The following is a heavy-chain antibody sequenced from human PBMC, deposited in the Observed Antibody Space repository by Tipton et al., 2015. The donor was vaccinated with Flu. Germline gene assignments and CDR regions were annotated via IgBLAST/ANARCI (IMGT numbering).Heavy chain of an antibody. V-gene: IGHV1-8*02. J-gene: IGHJ5*02. CDR2: MNPNSGNT. D-gene: IGHD3-3*01. CDR1: GGTFSSYA. Sequence: QSGAEVKKPGSSVKVSCKASGGTFSSYAISWVRQATGQGLEWMGWMNPNSGNTGYAQKFQGRVTMTRNTSISTAYMELSSLRSEDTAVYYCARGDFWSGYKNWFDPWGQGTLVTVSS. CDR3: ARGDFWSGYKNWFDP.